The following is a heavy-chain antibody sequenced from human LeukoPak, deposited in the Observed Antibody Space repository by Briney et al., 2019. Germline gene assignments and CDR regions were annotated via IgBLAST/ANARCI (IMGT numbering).Heavy chain of an antibody. Sequence: PSETLSLTCTVSGGSVSSGSYYWSWIRQPPGKGLEWIGYIYYSGSTNYNPSLKSRVSISVDTSKNQFSLRLSSVTAADTAVYYCARSIVGATDFDYWGQGTLVTVSS. CDR1: GGSVSSGSYY. CDR2: IYYSGST. J-gene: IGHJ4*02. V-gene: IGHV4-61*01. CDR3: ARSIVGATDFDY. D-gene: IGHD1-26*01.